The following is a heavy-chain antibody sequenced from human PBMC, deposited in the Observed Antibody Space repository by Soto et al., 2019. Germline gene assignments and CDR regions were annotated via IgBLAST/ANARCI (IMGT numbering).Heavy chain of an antibody. Sequence: QLQLQESGPGLVKPSETLSLTCSVSGGSISSRTFWWAWIRQPPGKGLEWIGDMYYSGSSYSSPSRKSRVTRSVDTSQNQLSLKLNSGTAADTAVYYCARHPRDDYNYGGSGIFDYWGQGTLVTVSS. V-gene: IGHV4-39*01. CDR3: ARHPRDDYNYGGSGIFDY. CDR2: MYYSGSS. J-gene: IGHJ4*02. CDR1: GGSISSRTFW. D-gene: IGHD4-4*01.